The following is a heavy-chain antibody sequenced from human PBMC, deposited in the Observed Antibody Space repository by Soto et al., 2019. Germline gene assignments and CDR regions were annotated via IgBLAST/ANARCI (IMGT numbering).Heavy chain of an antibody. CDR2: ISYDGSNK. Sequence: SGGSLRLSCAASGFTFSSFGIHWVRQAPGKRLEWVAVISYDGSNKYYADSVKGRFTISRDNSKNTLYLQMNSLRAEDTAVYYCAKDQNYGGNVGALVYWGQGTLVTVSS. D-gene: IGHD4-17*01. CDR1: GFTFSSFG. V-gene: IGHV3-30*18. CDR3: AKDQNYGGNVGALVY. J-gene: IGHJ4*02.